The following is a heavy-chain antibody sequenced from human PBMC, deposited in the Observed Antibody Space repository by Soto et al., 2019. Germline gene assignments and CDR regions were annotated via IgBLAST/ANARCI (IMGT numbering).Heavy chain of an antibody. D-gene: IGHD6-19*01. Sequence: GSLRLSCAASGFTFSSYAMSWVRQAPGKRLEWVSAISGSGGSTYYADSVKGRFTISRDNSKNTLYLQMNSLRAEDTAVYYCASSNIAVAGMGDYWGQGTLVTVSS. V-gene: IGHV3-23*01. CDR2: ISGSGGST. CDR1: GFTFSSYA. CDR3: ASSNIAVAGMGDY. J-gene: IGHJ4*02.